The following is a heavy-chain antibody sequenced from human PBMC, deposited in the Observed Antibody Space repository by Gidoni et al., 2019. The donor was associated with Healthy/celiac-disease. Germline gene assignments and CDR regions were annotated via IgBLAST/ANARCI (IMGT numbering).Heavy chain of an antibody. CDR2: ISSSSSYI. V-gene: IGHV3-21*01. CDR1: GFTFSSYS. CDR3: ARDQDGSGSYYTNGMDV. Sequence: EVQLVESGGGLVKPGGSLRLSCAACGFTFSSYSMNWVRQAPGKGLEWVSSISSSSSYIYYADSVKGRFTISRDNAKNSLYLQMNSLRAEDTAVYYCARDQDGSGSYYTNGMDVWGQGTTVTVSS. D-gene: IGHD3-10*01. J-gene: IGHJ6*02.